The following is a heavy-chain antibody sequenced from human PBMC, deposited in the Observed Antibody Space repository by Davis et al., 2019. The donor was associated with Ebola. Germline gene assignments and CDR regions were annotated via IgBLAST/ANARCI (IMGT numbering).Heavy chain of an antibody. D-gene: IGHD2-8*02. J-gene: IGHJ4*02. CDR1: GYTFTSYY. CDR3: ARARILYWWADY. V-gene: IGHV1-46*01. Sequence: ASVKVSCKASGYTFTSYYMHWVRQAPRQGLEWMGLINPSGGSTSYAQKFQGRVTMTRDTSTSTVYMELSSLRSEDTAVYYCARARILYWWADYWGQGTLVTVSS. CDR2: INPSGGST.